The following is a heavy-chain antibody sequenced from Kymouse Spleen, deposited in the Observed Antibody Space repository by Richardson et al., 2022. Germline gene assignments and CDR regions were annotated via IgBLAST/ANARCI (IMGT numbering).Heavy chain of an antibody. CDR1: GFTFSSYG. CDR3: ARGLLRYFDWLLRY. V-gene: IGHV3-33*01. J-gene: IGHJ4*02. D-gene: IGHD3-9*01. CDR2: IWYDGSNK. Sequence: QVQLVESGGGVVQPGRSLRLSCAASGFTFSSYGMHWVRQAPGKGLEWVAVIWYDGSNKYYADSVKGRFTISRDNSKNTLYLQMNSLRAEDTAVYYCARGLLRYFDWLLRYWGQGTLVTVSS.